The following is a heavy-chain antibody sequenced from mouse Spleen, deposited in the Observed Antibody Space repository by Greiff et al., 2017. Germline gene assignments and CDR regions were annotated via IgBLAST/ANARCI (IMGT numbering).Heavy chain of an antibody. Sequence: QAQLQQSGPGLVQPSQSLSITCTVSGFSLTSYGVHWVRQSPGKGLEWLGVIWSGGSTDYNAAFISRLSISKDNSKSQVFFKMNSLQADDTAIYYCARIGDYESYWYFDVWGTGTTVTVSS. V-gene: IGHV2-2*01. CDR1: GFSLTSYG. CDR3: ARIGDYESYWYFDV. D-gene: IGHD2-4*01. J-gene: IGHJ1*03. CDR2: IWSGGST.